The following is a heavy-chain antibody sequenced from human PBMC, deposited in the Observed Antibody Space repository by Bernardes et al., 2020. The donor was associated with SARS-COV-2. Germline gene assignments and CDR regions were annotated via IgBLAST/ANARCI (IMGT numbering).Heavy chain of an antibody. Sequence: SASLALTCSFANGSIRSSRYYWGWIPEPTGKGLEWIGSIYYSWGTYYNPSLESRVPISLDTSKNQFSLKLTSVAAAETGVYYCARPGLEYYRSGSFRFDYWGQGTLVTVYS. CDR1: NGSIRSSRYY. J-gene: IGHJ4*02. CDR3: ARPGLEYYRSGSFRFDY. V-gene: IGHV4-39*01. D-gene: IGHD3-10*01. CDR2: IYYSWGT.